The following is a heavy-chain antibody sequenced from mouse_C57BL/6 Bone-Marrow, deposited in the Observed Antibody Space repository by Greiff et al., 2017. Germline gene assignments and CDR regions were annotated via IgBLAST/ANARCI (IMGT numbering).Heavy chain of an antibody. CDR3: ARGRMTWSFAY. D-gene: IGHD2-13*01. CDR2: IFPGSGSP. CDR1: GSTFTDYY. J-gene: IGHJ3*01. Sequence: VQLQQSGPELVKPGASVKISCKASGSTFTDYYINWVKQRPGQGLEWIGWIFPGSGSPPYHEKFKGKATLTVDKSSRTAYVLLSSLTSEDSAVYICARGRMTWSFAYWGQGTLVTVSA. V-gene: IGHV1-75*01.